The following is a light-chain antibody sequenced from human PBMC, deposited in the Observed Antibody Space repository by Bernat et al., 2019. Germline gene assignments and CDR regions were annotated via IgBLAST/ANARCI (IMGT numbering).Light chain of an antibody. V-gene: IGLV1-44*01. Sequence: QSVLTQPPSASGTPGQRVTISCSGSSSSIGSNTVNWYQQLPGTAPKLLIYSDNHRPSGVPDRFSGSKSGTSASLAISGLQSEDEADYYCAAWADSLNGVVFGGGTKLTVL. J-gene: IGLJ3*02. CDR2: SDN. CDR3: AAWADSLNGVV. CDR1: SSSIGSNT.